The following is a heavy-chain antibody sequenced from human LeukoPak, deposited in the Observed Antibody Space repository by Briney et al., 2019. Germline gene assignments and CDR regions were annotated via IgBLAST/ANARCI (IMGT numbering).Heavy chain of an antibody. D-gene: IGHD5-24*01. CDR2: IYSGGST. CDR1: GFTVSSNY. CDR3: ARLSTIRSYYIDV. J-gene: IGHJ6*03. V-gene: IGHV3-66*04. Sequence: PGGSLRLSCAASGFTVSSNYMSWVRQAPGKGLEWVSVIYSGGSTYYADSVKGRFTISRDNSKNTLYLQMNSLRAEDTAVYYCARLSTIRSYYIDVWGKGTTVTISS.